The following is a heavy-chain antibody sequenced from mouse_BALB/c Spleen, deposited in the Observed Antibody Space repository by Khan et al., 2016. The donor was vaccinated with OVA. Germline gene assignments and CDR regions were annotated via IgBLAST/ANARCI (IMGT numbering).Heavy chain of an antibody. CDR2: INTYTGEP. CDR1: GYTFTNFG. J-gene: IGHJ1*01. Sequence: QIQLVQSGPELKKPGETVMISCKASGYTFTNFGMHWVKQAPGKGLKWMGWINTYTGEPTYADDFRGRFAFSSETSATTAYLQINNRKKDDTATECCARVGNDWYFDVWGAGTPVTVSS. V-gene: IGHV9-3-1*01. CDR3: ARVGNDWYFDV.